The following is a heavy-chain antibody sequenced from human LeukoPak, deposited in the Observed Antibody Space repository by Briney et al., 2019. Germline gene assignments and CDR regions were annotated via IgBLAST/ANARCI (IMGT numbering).Heavy chain of an antibody. Sequence: ASVKVSCKASGYTFTSYYMHWVRQAPGQGLEWMGIINPSGGNTSYAQKFRGRVTMTRDTSTSTVYMELSSLRSEDTAVYYCAYSYCPSNWFDPWGQGTLVTVSS. J-gene: IGHJ5*02. CDR1: GYTFTSYY. V-gene: IGHV1-46*01. CDR2: INPSGGNT. CDR3: AYSYCPSNWFDP. D-gene: IGHD5-18*01.